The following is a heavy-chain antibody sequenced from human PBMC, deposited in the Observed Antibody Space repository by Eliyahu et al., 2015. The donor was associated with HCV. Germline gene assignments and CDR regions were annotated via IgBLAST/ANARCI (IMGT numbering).Heavy chain of an antibody. V-gene: IGHV3-23*01. D-gene: IGHD3-10*01. J-gene: IGHJ5*02. Sequence: EVQLLESGGGLVQPGGSLXLSCXASGFTFSSYAMSWVRQAPGTGXEWXSGITDSGGSXYYADSVKGRFTISRDNSKNTLYMQMKSLRAEDTAVYYCAKGSQSIMARGIIDAWGQGTLITVSS. CDR3: AKGSQSIMARGIIDA. CDR2: ITDSGGSX. CDR1: GFTFSSYA.